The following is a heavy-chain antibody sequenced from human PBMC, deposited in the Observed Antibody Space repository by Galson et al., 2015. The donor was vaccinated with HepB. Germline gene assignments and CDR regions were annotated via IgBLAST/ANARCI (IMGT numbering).Heavy chain of an antibody. CDR2: ISTSSGYI. CDR1: GFTFSLYS. CDR3: VRFMSGYSSSWLDY. Sequence: SLRLSCAASGFTFSLYSMNWVRQAPGKGLEWVSYISTSSGYIYYADAVKGRFTISRDNAKNSLYLQMNSLTAEDTAVYFCVRFMSGYSSSWLDYWGQGTLVTVSS. V-gene: IGHV3-21*01. D-gene: IGHD6-13*01. J-gene: IGHJ4*02.